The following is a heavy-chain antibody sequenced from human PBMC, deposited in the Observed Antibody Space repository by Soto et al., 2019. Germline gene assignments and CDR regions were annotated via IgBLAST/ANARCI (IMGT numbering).Heavy chain of an antibody. CDR1: GFTFSSYA. Sequence: GGSLRLSCAASGFTFSSYAMSWVRQAPGKGLEWVSAISGSGGSTYYADSVKGRFTISRDNSKNTLYLQMNSLSAEDTAVYYCAKATGRGSSSWFRFDYWGQGTLVTVSS. CDR2: ISGSGGST. CDR3: AKATGRGSSSWFRFDY. J-gene: IGHJ4*02. D-gene: IGHD6-13*01. V-gene: IGHV3-23*01.